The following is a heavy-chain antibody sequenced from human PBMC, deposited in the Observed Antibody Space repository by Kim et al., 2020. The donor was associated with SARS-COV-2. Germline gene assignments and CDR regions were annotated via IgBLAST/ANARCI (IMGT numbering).Heavy chain of an antibody. J-gene: IGHJ6*03. Sequence: GGSLRLSCTASGFTFGDYAMSWFRQAPGKGLEWVGFIRSKAYGGTTEYAASVKGRFTISRDDSKSIAYLQMNSLKTEDTAVYYCMYSNYAGYYYMDVWGKGTTVTVSS. V-gene: IGHV3-49*03. CDR3: MYSNYAGYYYMDV. D-gene: IGHD4-4*01. CDR1: GFTFGDYA. CDR2: IRSKAYGGTT.